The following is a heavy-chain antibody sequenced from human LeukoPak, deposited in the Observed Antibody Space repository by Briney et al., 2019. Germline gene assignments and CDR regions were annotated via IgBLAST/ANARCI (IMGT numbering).Heavy chain of an antibody. D-gene: IGHD3-22*01. CDR3: ARGYYDSSGYYYGDAFDI. J-gene: IGHJ3*02. CDR1: GGSISSGGYS. CDR2: IYHSGST. Sequence: PSETLSLTCAVSGGSISSGGYSWSWIRQPPGKGLEWIGYIYHSGSTYYNPSLKSRVTISVDRSKNQFSLKLSSVTAADTAAYYCARGYYDSSGYYYGDAFDIWGQGTMVTVSS. V-gene: IGHV4-30-2*01.